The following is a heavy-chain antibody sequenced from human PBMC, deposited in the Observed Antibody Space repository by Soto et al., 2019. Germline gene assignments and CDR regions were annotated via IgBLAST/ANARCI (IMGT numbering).Heavy chain of an antibody. CDR2: SNAGNGNT. V-gene: IGHV1-3*05. CDR3: ARSIVVVTALDY. J-gene: IGHJ4*02. CDR1: GYTFTSYA. D-gene: IGHD2-21*02. Sequence: QVQLVQSGAEEKKPGASVKVSCKASGYTFTSYAMHWVRQAPGQRLEWMGWSNAGNGNTKYSQKFQGRVTITRDTSARTADMELSSLRSEDTAVYYCARSIVVVTALDYWGQGTLVTVSS.